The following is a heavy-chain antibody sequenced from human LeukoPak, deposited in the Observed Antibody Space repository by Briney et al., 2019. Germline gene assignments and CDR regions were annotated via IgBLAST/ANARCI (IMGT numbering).Heavy chain of an antibody. V-gene: IGHV4-34*01. Sequence: SETLSLTCAVYGGSFSGYYWSWIRQPPGKGLEWIGEINHSGSTNYNPSLKSRVTISVDTSKNQFSLKLSSVTAADTAVYYCARGGDIVATKRGFGYWGQGTLVTVSS. CDR1: GGSFSGYY. D-gene: IGHD5-12*01. CDR3: ARGGDIVATKRGFGY. CDR2: INHSGST. J-gene: IGHJ4*02.